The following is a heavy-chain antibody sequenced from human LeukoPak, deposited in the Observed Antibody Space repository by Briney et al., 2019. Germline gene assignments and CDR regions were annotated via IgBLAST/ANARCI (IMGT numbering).Heavy chain of an antibody. D-gene: IGHD2-21*02. CDR3: ARRENCGGDCYSGEFDF. CDR1: GYMFINYW. V-gene: IGHV5-51*01. CDR2: IYPGDSDT. Sequence: GESLKISCKGSGYMFINYWIAWVRQMPGKGLEWMGFIYPGDSDTRYSPSFQGQVTISADKSISTAYLQWSSLKASDTAMYYCARRENCGGDCYSGEFDFWGQGTLVTVSS. J-gene: IGHJ4*02.